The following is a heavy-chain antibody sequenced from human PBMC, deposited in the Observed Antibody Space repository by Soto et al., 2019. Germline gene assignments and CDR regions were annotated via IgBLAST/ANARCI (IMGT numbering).Heavy chain of an antibody. CDR3: ASSLRGIDYYDSSGYYSLDY. J-gene: IGHJ4*02. CDR2: INPNSGGT. V-gene: IGHV1-2*04. CDR1: GYTFTGYY. Sequence: ASVKVSCKASGYTFTGYYIHWVRQAPGQGLEWMGWINPNSGGTDYAQKFQGWVTMTRDTSINTAYMELSRLTSDDTAVYYCASSLRGIDYYDSSGYYSLDYWGQGTLVTV. D-gene: IGHD3-22*01.